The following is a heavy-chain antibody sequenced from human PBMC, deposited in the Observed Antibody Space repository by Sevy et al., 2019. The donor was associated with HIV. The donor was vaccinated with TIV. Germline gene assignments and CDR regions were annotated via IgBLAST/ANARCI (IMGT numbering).Heavy chain of an antibody. V-gene: IGHV3-49*04. CDR3: TRDLYGSGWFYFDY. Sequence: GGSLRLSCTASGFTFSDYAMSWVRQAPGKGLEWVGFIKTKTYGGTTEYAASVKGRLIISRDDSKNIVYLQMNSLKTEDTAVYYCTRDLYGSGWFYFDYWGQGTLVTVSS. J-gene: IGHJ4*02. D-gene: IGHD6-19*01. CDR2: IKTKTYGGTT. CDR1: GFTFSDYA.